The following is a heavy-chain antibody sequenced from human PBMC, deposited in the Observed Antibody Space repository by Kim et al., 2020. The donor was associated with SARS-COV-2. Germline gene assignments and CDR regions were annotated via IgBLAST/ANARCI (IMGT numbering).Heavy chain of an antibody. CDR3: VRHRDRYCGPTTTCAFNY. V-gene: IGHV4-39*01. D-gene: IGHD2-21*01. CDR2: FYHGENI. Sequence: SETLSLTCTVSGDSISTGDYDWGWIRQSPGKGLEWIGSFYHGENIVYNPSLKSRVYIFAETSRNLLSLEVRSVTAADTAVYYCVRHRDRYCGPTTTCAFNYWGPGTLVTVSA. J-gene: IGHJ4*02. CDR1: GDSISTGDYD.